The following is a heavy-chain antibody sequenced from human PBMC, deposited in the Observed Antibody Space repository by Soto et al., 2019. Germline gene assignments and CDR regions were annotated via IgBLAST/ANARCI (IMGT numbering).Heavy chain of an antibody. CDR2: INPNSGGT. D-gene: IGHD3-10*01. V-gene: IGHV1-2*04. Sequence: QVQLVQSGAEVKKPGASVKVSCKASGYTFTGYYMHWVRQAPGQGLEWMGWINPNSGGTNYAQKCQGWVTMTRDTSSSTAYMELSRLRSDDTAVYYCARGEVLWFGREYYFDYWGQGTLVTVSS. J-gene: IGHJ4*02. CDR1: GYTFTGYY. CDR3: ARGEVLWFGREYYFDY.